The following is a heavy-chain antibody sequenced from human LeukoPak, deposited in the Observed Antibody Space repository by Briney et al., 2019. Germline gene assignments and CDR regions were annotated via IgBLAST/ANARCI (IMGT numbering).Heavy chain of an antibody. D-gene: IGHD3-22*01. Sequence: SETLSLTCAVYGGSFSGYYWSWIRQPPGKGLEWIGEINHSGSTNYNPSLKSRVTISVDTSKNQFSLKLSSVTAADTAVYYCARDPGPSYYHDSSGYYYPYYFDYWGQGTLVTVSS. CDR3: ARDPGPSYYHDSSGYYYPYYFDY. CDR1: GGSFSGYY. J-gene: IGHJ4*02. V-gene: IGHV4-34*01. CDR2: INHSGST.